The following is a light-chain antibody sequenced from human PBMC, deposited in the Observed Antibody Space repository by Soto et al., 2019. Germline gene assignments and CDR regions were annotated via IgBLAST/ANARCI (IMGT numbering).Light chain of an antibody. CDR3: AVWDDSLNGPV. J-gene: IGLJ2*01. V-gene: IGLV1-36*01. CDR1: SSNIGNNA. CDR2: YDN. Sequence: QSVLTQPPSVSEAPRQRVTISCSGSSSNIGNNAVNWYQQLPGKAPKLLIYYDNLLPSGVSVRFSGSKSGTSASLAISGLQSEDEADYYCAVWDDSLNGPVFGGGTKLTVL.